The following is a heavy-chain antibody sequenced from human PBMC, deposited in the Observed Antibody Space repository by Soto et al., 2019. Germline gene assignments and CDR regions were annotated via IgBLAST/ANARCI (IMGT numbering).Heavy chain of an antibody. V-gene: IGHV3-30*18. CDR3: AKDWGYCISTSCYRWGMDV. Sequence: GGSLRLSCAASGFTFSSYGMHWVRQAPGKGLEWVAVISYDGSNKYYADSVKGRFTISRDNSKNTLYLQMNSLRAEDTAVYYCAKDWGYCISTSCYRWGMDVWGQGT. CDR1: GFTFSSYG. CDR2: ISYDGSNK. D-gene: IGHD2-2*01. J-gene: IGHJ6*02.